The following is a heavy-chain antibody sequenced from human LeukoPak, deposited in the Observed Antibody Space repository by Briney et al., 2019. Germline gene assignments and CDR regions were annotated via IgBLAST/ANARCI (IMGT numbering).Heavy chain of an antibody. Sequence: SASLSSAPSGYTFTDDFMGWARHAPGQGLEWMGIINPRGGGTGYAQTFQGRITMTTDVSTRTVYLELSSLESDDTAVYYCARRDCVGDCYSNLFDPWRQGTLVTVPS. J-gene: IGHJ5*02. D-gene: IGHD2-21*02. CDR3: ARRDCVGDCYSNLFDP. V-gene: IGHV1-46*01. CDR2: INPRGGGT. CDR1: GYTFTDDF.